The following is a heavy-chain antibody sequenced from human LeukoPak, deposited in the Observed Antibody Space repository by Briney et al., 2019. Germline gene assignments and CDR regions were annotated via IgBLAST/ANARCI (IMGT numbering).Heavy chain of an antibody. V-gene: IGHV3-53*01. CDR2: IYSGGST. Sequence: GGSLRLSCAASGFTVSSSYMSWVRQPPGKGLEWVSSIYSGGSTYYADSVKGRFTISRDNSKNTLFLQMTSLRVEDTAVYYCASDRALPATGYYFDYWGQGTLVPVSS. CDR1: GFTVSSSY. J-gene: IGHJ4*02. CDR3: ASDRALPATGYYFDY. D-gene: IGHD2-2*01.